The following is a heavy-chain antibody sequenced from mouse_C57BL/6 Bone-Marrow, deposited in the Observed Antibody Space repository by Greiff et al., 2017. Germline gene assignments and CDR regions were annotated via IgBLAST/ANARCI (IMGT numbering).Heavy chain of an antibody. J-gene: IGHJ1*03. CDR2: IYPRSGNT. Sequence: VQRVESGAELARPGASVKLSCKASGYTFTSYGISWVKQRTGQGLEWIGEIYPRSGNTYYNEKFKGKATLTADKPSSTAYMELRSLTSEDSAVYFCIITTVVARYWYFDVWGTGTTVTVSS. V-gene: IGHV1-81*01. CDR3: IITTVVARYWYFDV. CDR1: GYTFTSYG. D-gene: IGHD1-1*01.